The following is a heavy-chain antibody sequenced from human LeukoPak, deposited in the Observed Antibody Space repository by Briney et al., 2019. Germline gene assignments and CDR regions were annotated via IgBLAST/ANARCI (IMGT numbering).Heavy chain of an antibody. CDR2: IKEDGSEI. J-gene: IGHJ4*02. CDR1: GFTFRTYW. V-gene: IGHV3-7*04. D-gene: IGHD5-18*01. Sequence: GGSLRLSCAASGFTFRTYWMSWVRQAPGKGLEWVANIKEDGSEINYADSVRGRVTISRDNAKHSLYLQMNSLRAEDKAVYYCARGYTCGYWGQGPLVIVSS. CDR3: ARGYTCGY.